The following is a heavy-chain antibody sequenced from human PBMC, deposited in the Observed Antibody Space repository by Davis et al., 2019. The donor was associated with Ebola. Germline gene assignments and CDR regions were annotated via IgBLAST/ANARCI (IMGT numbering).Heavy chain of an antibody. CDR1: GFTFSSYG. Sequence: GGSLRLSCAASGFTFSSYGMHWVRQAPGKGLEWVAVIWYDGSNKYYADSVKGRFTISRDNAKNSLYLQMNSLRAEDTAVYYCADGKTTAMVYWGQGTLVTVSS. CDR3: ADGKTTAMVY. J-gene: IGHJ4*02. CDR2: IWYDGSNK. D-gene: IGHD5-18*01. V-gene: IGHV3-33*03.